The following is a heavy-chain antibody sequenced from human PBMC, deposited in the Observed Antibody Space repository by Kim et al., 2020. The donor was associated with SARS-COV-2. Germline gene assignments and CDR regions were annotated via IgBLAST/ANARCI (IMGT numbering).Heavy chain of an antibody. J-gene: IGHJ6*02. CDR1: GYTFTNYP. Sequence: ASVKVSCKASGYTFTNYPMHWVRQAPGQRLEWLGWINAGNGNTKYSQKFQGRVTITRDTSASTAYMELSSLRSEDTAVYYCARDGASSGWRDYYYGMDVWGQGTTVTVSS. CDR3: ARDGASSGWRDYYYGMDV. CDR2: INAGNGNT. V-gene: IGHV1-3*01. D-gene: IGHD6-19*01.